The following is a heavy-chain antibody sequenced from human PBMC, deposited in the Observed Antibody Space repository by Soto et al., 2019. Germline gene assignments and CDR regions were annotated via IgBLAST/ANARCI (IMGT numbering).Heavy chain of an antibody. CDR1: GCTFSSYA. V-gene: IGHV1-69*06. CDR3: ARAVPFRCSVGVVAAQYYADYGMDV. J-gene: IGHJ6*02. D-gene: IGHD2-15*01. CDR2: SIPIFGTA. Sequence: QVQLAQSGAEVKKPGSSVQVSCKASGCTFSSYAISWVRQAPGQRLEWMGGSIPIFGTANYAQKFQGRVTLTADKSTSAAYMELSSISSEDTAVDYCARAVPFRCSVGVVAAQYYADYGMDVWFQGTPVTVSS.